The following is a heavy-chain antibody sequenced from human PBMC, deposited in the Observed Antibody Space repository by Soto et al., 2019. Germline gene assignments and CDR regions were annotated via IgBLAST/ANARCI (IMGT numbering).Heavy chain of an antibody. CDR2: ISGSGGRT. J-gene: IGHJ6*02. CDR3: ARGILYGWFGELFSPSYYYYYGMDV. Sequence: GGSLRLSCAASGFNFSSYAMSWVREAPGKGLVWFSAISGSGGRTYYADSVKGRFTISRDNAKNSLYLQMNSLRAEDTAVYYCARGILYGWFGELFSPSYYYYYGMDVWGQGTKVTVSS. V-gene: IGHV3-23*01. CDR1: GFNFSSYA. D-gene: IGHD3-10*01.